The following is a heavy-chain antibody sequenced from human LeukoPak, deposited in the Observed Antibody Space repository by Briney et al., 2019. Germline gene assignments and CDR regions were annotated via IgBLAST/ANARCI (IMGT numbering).Heavy chain of an antibody. D-gene: IGHD3-3*01. J-gene: IGHJ6*03. V-gene: IGHV3-7*01. CDR1: GFTFSSYW. CDR3: ARGRPFWSGYYIYMDV. Sequence: PGGSLRLSCAASGFTFSSYWVTWVRLAPGKGLEWLANIKQDGSEKYYVDSVKGRFTISRDNAKNSLYLQMNSLRAEDTAVYYCARGRPFWSGYYIYMDVWGKGTPVTVSS. CDR2: IKQDGSEK.